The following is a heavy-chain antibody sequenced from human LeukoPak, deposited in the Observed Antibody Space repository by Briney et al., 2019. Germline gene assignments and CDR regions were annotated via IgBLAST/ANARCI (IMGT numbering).Heavy chain of an antibody. CDR2: INHSGNT. CDR1: GGSFSGYY. D-gene: IGHD3-10*01. V-gene: IGHV4-34*01. Sequence: SETLSLTCAVYGGSFSGYYWSWIRQSPGKGLEWIGEINHSGNTNYNPSLKSRVTVSVDTSKNQFSLKLTSVTAADTAVYYCARANGSGSYPLWYYYYYYMDVWGKGTTVTISS. CDR3: ARANGSGSYPLWYYYYYYMDV. J-gene: IGHJ6*03.